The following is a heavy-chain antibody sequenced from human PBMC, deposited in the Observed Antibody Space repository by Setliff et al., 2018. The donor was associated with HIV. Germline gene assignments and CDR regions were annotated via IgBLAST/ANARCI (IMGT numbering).Heavy chain of an antibody. CDR2: INPSSGST. Sequence: VKVSCKASGYTFTSYYMHWVRQAPGQGLEWMGIINPSSGSTTYAQKFQGRVTMTRDTSTSTVYMELSSLRSEDTAVYYCARDPAPSSSASYFQHWGQGTPVTVPQ. CDR3: ARDPAPSSSASYFQH. V-gene: IGHV1-46*01. CDR1: GYTFTSYY. D-gene: IGHD6-6*01. J-gene: IGHJ1*01.